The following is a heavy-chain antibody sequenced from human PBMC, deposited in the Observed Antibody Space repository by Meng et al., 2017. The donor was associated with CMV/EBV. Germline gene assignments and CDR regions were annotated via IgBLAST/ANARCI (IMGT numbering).Heavy chain of an antibody. V-gene: IGHV4-30-4*08. J-gene: IGHJ4*02. CDR2: IYYSGST. D-gene: IGHD2-2*01. CDR1: GGSISSGDYY. CDR3: ARVGRTSCYDY. Sequence: QGPLQESGPGLVKPSQTLPLTCTVSGGSISSGDYYWSWIRQPPGKGLEWIGYIYYSGSTYYNPSLKSRVTISVDTSKNQFSLKLSSVTAADTAVYYCARVGRTSCYDYWGQGTLVTVSS.